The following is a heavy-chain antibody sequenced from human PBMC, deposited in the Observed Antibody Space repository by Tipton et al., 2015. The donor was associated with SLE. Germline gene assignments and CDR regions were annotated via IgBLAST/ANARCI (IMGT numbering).Heavy chain of an antibody. V-gene: IGHV4-61*02. Sequence: TLSLTCTVSGGSFSSGSYFWTWIRQPAGKGLECIGRIYTSGSTNYNPSLKSRVTMSVDTSKNQFSLKLSSVTAADTAVYYCARSAIFGVIMGGYFDYWGQGTLVTVSS. J-gene: IGHJ4*02. CDR1: GGSFSSGSYF. CDR3: ARSAIFGVIMGGYFDY. CDR2: IYTSGST. D-gene: IGHD3-3*01.